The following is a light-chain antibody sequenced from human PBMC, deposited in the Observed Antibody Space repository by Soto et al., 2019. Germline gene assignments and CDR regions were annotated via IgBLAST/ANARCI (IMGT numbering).Light chain of an antibody. CDR3: SSYTISSTYV. J-gene: IGLJ1*01. CDR1: ASGVGGYHY. CDR2: DVS. V-gene: IGLV2-14*01. Sequence: SALTQPASVSGSPGQSIAISCTGTASGVGGYHYVSWYQQYPGKVPKLIISDVSNRPSGVSDRFSGSKSGNTASLTISGLQAEDEADYYCSSYTISSTYVFGTGTKVTVL.